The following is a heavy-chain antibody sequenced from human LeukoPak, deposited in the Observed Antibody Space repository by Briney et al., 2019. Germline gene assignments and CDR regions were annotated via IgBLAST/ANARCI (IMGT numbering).Heavy chain of an antibody. Sequence: SVKVSCKASGGTFSSYAISWVRQAPGQGLEWMGGIIPIFGTANYAQKFQGRVTITTDESTSTAYMELSSPRSEDTAVYYCARGPPHCSGGSCYHNWFDPWGQGTLVTVSS. V-gene: IGHV1-69*05. CDR2: IIPIFGTA. CDR3: ARGPPHCSGGSCYHNWFDP. CDR1: GGTFSSYA. J-gene: IGHJ5*02. D-gene: IGHD2-15*01.